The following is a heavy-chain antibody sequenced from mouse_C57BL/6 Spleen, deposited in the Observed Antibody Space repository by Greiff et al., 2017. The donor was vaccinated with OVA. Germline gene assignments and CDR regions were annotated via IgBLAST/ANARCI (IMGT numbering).Heavy chain of an antibody. CDR2: IYPSDSET. Sequence: QVQLQQPGAELVRPGSSVKLSCKASGYTFTSYWMDWVKQRPGQGLEWIGNIYPSDSETHYNQKFKDKATLTVDKSSSTAYMQLSSLTSEDSAVYYCARATAQATRFAYWGQGTLVTVSA. D-gene: IGHD3-2*02. V-gene: IGHV1-61*01. CDR3: ARATAQATRFAY. CDR1: GYTFTSYW. J-gene: IGHJ3*01.